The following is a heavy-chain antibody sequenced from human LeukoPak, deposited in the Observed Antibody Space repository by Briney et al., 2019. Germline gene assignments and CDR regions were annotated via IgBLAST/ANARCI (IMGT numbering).Heavy chain of an antibody. CDR2: IIPIFGTA. CDR1: GGTFSSYA. Sequence: ASVKVSCKASGGTFSSYAISWVRQAPGQGLEWMGGIIPIFGTANYAQKFQGRVTITADESTSTAYMELSSLRPEDTAVYYCARARAVAGLGYFDYWGQGTLVTVSS. J-gene: IGHJ4*02. D-gene: IGHD6-19*01. V-gene: IGHV1-69*13. CDR3: ARARAVAGLGYFDY.